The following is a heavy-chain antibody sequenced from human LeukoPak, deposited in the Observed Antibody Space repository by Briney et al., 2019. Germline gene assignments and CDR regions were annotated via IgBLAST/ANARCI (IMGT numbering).Heavy chain of an antibody. Sequence: GESLKISCKGSGYSFTSYWIGWVRQMPGKGLEWMGIIYPGDSDTRYSPSFQGQVTISADKSISTAYLQWSSLKASDTAMYYCARNVQYYYDSSGYYLGNWFDPWGQGTLVTVSS. CDR3: ARNVQYYYDSSGYYLGNWFDP. V-gene: IGHV5-51*01. D-gene: IGHD3-22*01. CDR2: IYPGDSDT. J-gene: IGHJ5*02. CDR1: GYSFTSYW.